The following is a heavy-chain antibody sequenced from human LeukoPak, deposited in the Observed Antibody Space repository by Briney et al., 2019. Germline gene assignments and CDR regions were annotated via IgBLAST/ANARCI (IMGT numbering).Heavy chain of an antibody. V-gene: IGHV3-53*01. CDR3: AREGTWSYYYDY. CDR2: IYSGGSP. Sequence: PGGSLRLSCAASGFTVRSSYMSWVRQAPGKGLEWVSVIYSGGSPDYADSAKGRFTISSDNSKNTLYLQMNSLRAEDTAVYYCAREGTWSYYYDYWGQGTLVTVSS. D-gene: IGHD1-26*01. J-gene: IGHJ4*02. CDR1: GFTVRSSY.